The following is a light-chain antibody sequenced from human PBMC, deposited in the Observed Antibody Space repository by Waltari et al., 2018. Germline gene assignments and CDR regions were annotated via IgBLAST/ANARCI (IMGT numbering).Light chain of an antibody. Sequence: SYELTQPPSVSVSPGQTARITCPGHALPKQYAYWYQQKAGQAPVLVIYKDTERPSGIPERFSGSSSGTTVTLTISGVQAEDEADYYCQSADSATYVIFGGGTKLTVL. CDR3: QSADSATYVI. CDR2: KDT. J-gene: IGLJ2*01. V-gene: IGLV3-25*03. CDR1: ALPKQY.